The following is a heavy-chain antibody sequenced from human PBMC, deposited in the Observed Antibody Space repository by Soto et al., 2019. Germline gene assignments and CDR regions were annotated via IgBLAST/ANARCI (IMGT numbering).Heavy chain of an antibody. CDR1: GYTLTELS. CDR3: ARDDSSGYYYVGLDY. Sequence: GASVKVSCKVSGYTLTELSMHWVRQAPGKGLEWMGGFDPEDGETIYAQKFQGRVTMTEDTSTDTAYMELRSLRSEDTAVYYCARDDSSGYYYVGLDYWGQGTLVTVSS. V-gene: IGHV1-24*01. D-gene: IGHD3-22*01. J-gene: IGHJ4*02. CDR2: FDPEDGET.